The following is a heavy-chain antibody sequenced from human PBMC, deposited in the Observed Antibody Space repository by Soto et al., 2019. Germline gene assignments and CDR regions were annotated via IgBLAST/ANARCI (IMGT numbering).Heavy chain of an antibody. J-gene: IGHJ6*02. CDR3: AKARGMDV. CDR1: GFTFDDYA. Sequence: EVQLVESGGGLVQPGRSLRLSCAASGFTFDDYAMHWVRQAPGKGLEWVPGISWNSGSIGYADSVKGRFTISSDNAKNSLYLQMNSLRAEDTALYYCAKARGMDVWGQGTTVTVSS. V-gene: IGHV3-9*01. CDR2: ISWNSGSI.